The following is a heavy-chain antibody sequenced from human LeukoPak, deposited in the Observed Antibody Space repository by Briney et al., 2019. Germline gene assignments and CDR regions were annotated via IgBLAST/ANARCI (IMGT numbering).Heavy chain of an antibody. CDR3: ASTSNYYDSSGYYRDDY. Sequence: GGSLRLSCAASGFTFSSYGMHWVRQAPGKGLEWVTFIRYDASDKYYADSVKGRFTISRDNAKNSLYLQMNSLRAEDTAVYYCASTSNYYDSSGYYRDDYWGQGTLVTVSS. CDR1: GFTFSSYG. CDR2: IRYDASDK. V-gene: IGHV3-30*02. D-gene: IGHD3-22*01. J-gene: IGHJ4*02.